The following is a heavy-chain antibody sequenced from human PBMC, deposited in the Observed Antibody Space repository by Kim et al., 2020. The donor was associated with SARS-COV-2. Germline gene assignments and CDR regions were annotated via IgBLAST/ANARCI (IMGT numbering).Heavy chain of an antibody. CDR3: ARENSGSYSPPLFDY. CDR2: ISSSSSYI. J-gene: IGHJ4*02. D-gene: IGHD1-26*01. Sequence: GGSLRLSCAASGFTFSSYSMNWVRQAPGKGLEWVSSISSSSSYIYYADSVKGRFTISRDNAKNSLYLQMNSLRAEDTAVYYCARENSGSYSPPLFDYWGQGTLVTVSS. V-gene: IGHV3-21*01. CDR1: GFTFSSYS.